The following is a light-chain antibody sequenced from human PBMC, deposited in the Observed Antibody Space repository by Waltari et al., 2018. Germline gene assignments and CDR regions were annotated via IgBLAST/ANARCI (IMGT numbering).Light chain of an antibody. J-gene: IGLJ1*01. CDR2: SND. V-gene: IGLV1-44*01. Sequence: QFVVTQPPSRSGAPGQRVTIFCSGGSSNIGRNTVNWYQHVPGTAPKLLSYSNDQRPSGVPDRFSGSKSGTSASLAIGGLRSEDEADYYCAAWDDSLNAYVFGSGTRAAVL. CDR3: AAWDDSLNAYV. CDR1: SSNIGRNT.